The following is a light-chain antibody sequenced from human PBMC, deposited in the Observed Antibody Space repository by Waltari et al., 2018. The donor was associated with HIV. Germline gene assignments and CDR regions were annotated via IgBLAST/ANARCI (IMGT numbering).Light chain of an antibody. Sequence: QSVLTQPPSVSAAPGQKVTISRSGRRSPIGRNFVSSYQQLPATAPKLIIYDTNKRPSGIPDRFSASKSGTSATLAITGLQTGDEAVYYCGTWDNSLSAFWVFGGGTKVTVL. CDR2: DTN. J-gene: IGLJ3*02. CDR3: GTWDNSLSAFWV. CDR1: RSPIGRNF. V-gene: IGLV1-51*01.